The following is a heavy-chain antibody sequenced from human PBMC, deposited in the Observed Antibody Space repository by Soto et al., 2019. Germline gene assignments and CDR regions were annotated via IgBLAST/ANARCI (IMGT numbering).Heavy chain of an antibody. Sequence: SETLSLTCTFSGFSISSGGYYWSWIRQHPGKGLEWIGYIYYSGSTYYNPSLKSRVTISVDTSKNQFSLKLSSVTAADTAVYYCARHQTREITMVRGVIIKGHRYYYYGMDVWGQGTTVTVSS. V-gene: IGHV4-31*03. CDR3: ARHQTREITMVRGVIIKGHRYYYYGMDV. J-gene: IGHJ6*02. CDR2: IYYSGST. D-gene: IGHD3-10*01. CDR1: GFSISSGGYY.